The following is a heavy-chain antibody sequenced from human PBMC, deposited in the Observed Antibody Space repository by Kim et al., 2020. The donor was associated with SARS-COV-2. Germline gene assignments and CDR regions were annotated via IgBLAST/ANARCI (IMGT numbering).Heavy chain of an antibody. J-gene: IGHJ6*02. CDR1: GFTFSSYW. D-gene: IGHD3-10*01. CDR3: ARDGLVRRIFYYYGMDV. V-gene: IGHV3-7*01. Sequence: GGSLRLSCAASGFTFSSYWMSWVRQAPGKGLEWVANIKQDGSEKYYVDSVKGRFTISRDNAKNSLYLQMNSLRAEDTAVYYCARDGLVRRIFYYYGMDVWGQGTTVTVSS. CDR2: IKQDGSEK.